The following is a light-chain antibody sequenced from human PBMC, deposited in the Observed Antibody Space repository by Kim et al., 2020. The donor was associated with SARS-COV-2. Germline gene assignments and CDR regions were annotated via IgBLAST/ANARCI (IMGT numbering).Light chain of an antibody. CDR3: QVWDSSSDHWV. CDR2: YDS. J-gene: IGLJ3*02. CDR1: NMGSKS. V-gene: IGLV3-21*04. Sequence: APGKAASSTCGGNNMGSKSVSWYQQKPGQAPVRVIYYDSDRPAGIPERFSGSNSGNTATLTISRVEAGDEADYYCQVWDSSSDHWVFGGGTQLTVL.